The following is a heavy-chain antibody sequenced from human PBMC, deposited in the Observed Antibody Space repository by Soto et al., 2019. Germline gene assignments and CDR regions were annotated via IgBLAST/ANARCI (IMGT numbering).Heavy chain of an antibody. CDR3: AGDVPLNYYDGTYSYYAMDV. Sequence: QVQLVQSGAEVKKPGSSVKVSCKASGGTFSSQAISWVRQAPGQGLEWMGGIIPVFKATNYAQKFQGRVTITADDSTSTAYMDLYSLRSEDTAVYYCAGDVPLNYYDGTYSYYAMDVWGQGTTVTVSS. CDR2: IIPVFKAT. V-gene: IGHV1-69*01. D-gene: IGHD3-22*01. J-gene: IGHJ6*02. CDR1: GGTFSSQA.